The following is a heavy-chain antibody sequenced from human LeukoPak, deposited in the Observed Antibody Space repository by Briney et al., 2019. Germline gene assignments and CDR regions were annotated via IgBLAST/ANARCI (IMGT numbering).Heavy chain of an antibody. Sequence: GGSLRLSCAASGFTFSNYWVHWVRQAPGKGLVWVSRINRDGSTTNYADSVKGRFTVSRDNAKNTLNLQMNSLRAEDTAVYFCARDVGAGLFHFGPGSSIFDYWGQGTLVTVSS. CDR3: ARDVGAGLFHFGPGSSIFDY. V-gene: IGHV3-74*01. J-gene: IGHJ4*02. CDR1: GFTFSNYW. D-gene: IGHD3-10*01. CDR2: INRDGSTT.